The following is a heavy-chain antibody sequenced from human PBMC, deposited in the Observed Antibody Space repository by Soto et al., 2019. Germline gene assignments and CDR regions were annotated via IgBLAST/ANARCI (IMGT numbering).Heavy chain of an antibody. CDR2: IWNDGSTT. Sequence: GGSLRLSCATSGFSFGPSGMHWVRQAPGKGLEWVAIIWNDGSTTYYADSVKDRFTISRDNSKNSLYLQMNSLRAEDTAVYYCARAPYYYDSSGYWAYWGQGTLVTVSS. D-gene: IGHD3-22*01. V-gene: IGHV3-33*01. CDR3: ARAPYYYDSSGYWAY. J-gene: IGHJ4*02. CDR1: GFSFGPSG.